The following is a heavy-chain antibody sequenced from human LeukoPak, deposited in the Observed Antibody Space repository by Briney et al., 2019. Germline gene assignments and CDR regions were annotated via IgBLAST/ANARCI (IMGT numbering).Heavy chain of an antibody. CDR1: TFTFTSYE. D-gene: IGHD6-6*01. Sequence: RGSLRLSCAASTFTFTSYELNWVRQAEGKGRGWVSYISSSGNTISYADSVKGRFTISRDNAKNSLYLQVISLRAEDTAVYYCARGPSIAARYDALDIWGQGTMVTVSS. CDR3: ARGPSIAARYDALDI. CDR2: ISSSGNTI. J-gene: IGHJ3*02. V-gene: IGHV3-48*03.